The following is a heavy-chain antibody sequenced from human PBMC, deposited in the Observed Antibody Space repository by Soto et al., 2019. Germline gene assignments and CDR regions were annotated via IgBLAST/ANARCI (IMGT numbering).Heavy chain of an antibody. CDR2: ISGSGGST. Sequence: GGSLRLSCAASGFTFSSYAMSWVRQAPGKGLEWVSAISGSGGSTYYADSVKGRFTISRDNSKNTLYLQMNSLRAEDTAVYYCAKDAARKYYYDSSGLSWGQGTLVTVSS. D-gene: IGHD3-22*01. CDR3: AKDAARKYYYDSSGLS. CDR1: GFTFSSYA. J-gene: IGHJ5*02. V-gene: IGHV3-23*01.